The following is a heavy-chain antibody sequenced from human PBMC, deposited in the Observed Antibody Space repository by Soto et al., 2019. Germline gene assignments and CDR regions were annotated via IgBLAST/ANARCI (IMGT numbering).Heavy chain of an antibody. J-gene: IGHJ6*02. CDR2: VSGPGGSA. CDR3: AKTASYSSSWFYYYYGMDV. CDR1: GXSFSDYV. D-gene: IGHD6-13*01. Sequence: LRLSCAASGXSFSDYVLGWVRQAPGQGLEWVSSVSGPGGSAYYAGSVKGRFTISRDNFKNTLYLQMNSLRAEDTAVYYCAKTASYSSSWFYYYYGMDVWGQGTTVTVSS. V-gene: IGHV3-23*01.